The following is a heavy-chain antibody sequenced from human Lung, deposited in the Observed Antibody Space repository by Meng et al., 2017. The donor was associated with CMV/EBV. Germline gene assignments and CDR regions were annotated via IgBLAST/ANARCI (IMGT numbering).Heavy chain of an antibody. D-gene: IGHD6-19*01. J-gene: IGHJ4*02. Sequence: SVXVSXXASGYIFTKYGVNWMRQAPGQGPEWMGWISAYNGDTMYAPKVQGRVTMTTDTSTSTAYMELRGLRSDDTAVYYCARDAGTIAVSGIGDYWGQGTXVTVSS. CDR2: ISAYNGDT. V-gene: IGHV1-18*01. CDR1: GYIFTKYG. CDR3: ARDAGTIAVSGIGDY.